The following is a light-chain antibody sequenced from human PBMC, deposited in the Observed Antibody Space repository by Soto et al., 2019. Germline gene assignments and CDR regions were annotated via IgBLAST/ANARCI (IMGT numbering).Light chain of an antibody. CDR2: DSS. J-gene: IGKJ1*01. CDR1: QSVRSN. CDR3: HQYDNWPPWT. Sequence: ETVMTQSPATLSVSPGDRATLSCRASQSVRSNLAWYQQKPGQAPRLLIYDSSTSATGVPARFSGSRSGTEFTLTISSLQSDDFAVDYWHQYDNWPPWTFGQGTKVEIK. V-gene: IGKV3-15*01.